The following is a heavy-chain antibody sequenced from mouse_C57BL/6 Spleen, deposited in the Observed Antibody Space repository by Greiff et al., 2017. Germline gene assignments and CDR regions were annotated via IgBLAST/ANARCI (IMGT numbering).Heavy chain of an antibody. Sequence: EVQLQQSGPELVKPGASVKISCKASGYSFTDYNMNWVKQSNGKSLEWIGVINPNYGTTSYNQKFKGKATLTVDQSSSTAYMQLNSLTSEDSAVYYCARRDYGSSYLHWYFDVWGTGTTVTVSS. CDR2: INPNYGTT. D-gene: IGHD1-1*01. CDR3: ARRDYGSSYLHWYFDV. CDR1: GYSFTDYN. V-gene: IGHV1-39*01. J-gene: IGHJ1*03.